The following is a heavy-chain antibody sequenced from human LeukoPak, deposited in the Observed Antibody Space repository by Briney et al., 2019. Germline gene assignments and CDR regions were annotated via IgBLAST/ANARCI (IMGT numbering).Heavy chain of an antibody. CDR1: GFTFRSYW. J-gene: IGHJ4*02. D-gene: IGHD3-10*01. CDR2: IKQDGSEK. V-gene: IGHV3-7*04. Sequence: GGSLRLSCAASGFTFRSYWMSWVRQAPGKGLEWVANIKQDGSEKHYVDSVKGRFTISRDNAKNSLYLQMNSLRAEDTAVYYCAREYYYGSGSYYNGYWGQGTLVTVSS. CDR3: AREYYYGSGSYYNGY.